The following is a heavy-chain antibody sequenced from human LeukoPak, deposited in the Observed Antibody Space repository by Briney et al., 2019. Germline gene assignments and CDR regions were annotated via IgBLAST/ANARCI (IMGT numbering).Heavy chain of an antibody. CDR1: GYTFTSYY. D-gene: IGHD3-22*01. J-gene: IGHJ4*02. CDR3: AIAADSSGPGDY. V-gene: IGHV1-46*01. CDR2: VNPSGGST. Sequence: ASVKASCKASGYTFTSYYMHWVRQAPGQGLEWMGIVNPSGGSTSYAQKFQGRVTMTRDTSTSTVYMELSSLRSEDTAVYYCAIAADSSGPGDYWGQGTLVTVSS.